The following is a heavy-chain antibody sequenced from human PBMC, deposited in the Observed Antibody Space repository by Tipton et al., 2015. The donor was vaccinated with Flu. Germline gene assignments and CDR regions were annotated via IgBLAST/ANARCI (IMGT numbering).Heavy chain of an antibody. CDR2: ISWNSDVI. V-gene: IGHV3-9*01. CDR3: ARRKYSGTYLDY. D-gene: IGHD1-26*01. J-gene: IGHJ4*02. CDR1: GFTFDDYA. Sequence: SLRLSCAASGFTFDDYALHWVRQAPGKGLQWVSGISWNSDVIAYADSVRGRFTISRDNAKNSLYLQMNSLRPEDTALYYCARRKYSGTYLDYWGQGTLATVSS.